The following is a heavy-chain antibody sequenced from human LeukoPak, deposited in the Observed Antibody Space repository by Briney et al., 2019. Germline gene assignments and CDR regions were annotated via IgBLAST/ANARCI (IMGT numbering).Heavy chain of an antibody. D-gene: IGHD3-10*01. CDR3: ARLGSFRGVSWDEY. CDR2: IYYSGST. CDR1: GGSISSGGYY. J-gene: IGHJ4*02. V-gene: IGHV4-61*08. Sequence: SETLSLTCTVSGGSISSGGYYWSWIRQPPGKGLEWIGYIYYSGSTYYNPSLQSRVTISVDTSKNQFSLKLTSVTAADTAVYYCARLGSFRGVSWDEYWGQGTLVTVSS.